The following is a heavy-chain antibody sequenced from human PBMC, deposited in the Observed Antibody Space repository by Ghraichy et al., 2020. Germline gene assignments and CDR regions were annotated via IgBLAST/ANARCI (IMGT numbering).Heavy chain of an antibody. CDR1: GGSVSSGSYY. V-gene: IGHV4-61*01. CDR2: IYYSGST. J-gene: IGHJ5*02. Sequence: SETLSLTCTVSGGSVSSGSYYWSWIRQPPGKGLEWIGYIYYSGSTNYNPSLKSRVTISVDTSKNQFSLKLSSVTAADTAVYYCARDHKTRVERSITIFGVVTSRPYNWFDPWGQGTLVTVSS. D-gene: IGHD3-3*01. CDR3: ARDHKTRVERSITIFGVVTSRPYNWFDP.